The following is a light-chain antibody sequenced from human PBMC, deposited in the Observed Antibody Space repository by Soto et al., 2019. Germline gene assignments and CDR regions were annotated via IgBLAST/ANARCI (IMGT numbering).Light chain of an antibody. Sequence: DLQMTQSPSSLSAAVGDRVTITCRASQSIARFLNWYQQKPGEVPKLLIFGASYLRSGVPSRFSGSGSGTHFALTITSLPPEDFATYFCQQSHIAPYTFGQGTTL. CDR2: GAS. J-gene: IGKJ2*01. CDR1: QSIARF. CDR3: QQSHIAPYT. V-gene: IGKV1-39*01.